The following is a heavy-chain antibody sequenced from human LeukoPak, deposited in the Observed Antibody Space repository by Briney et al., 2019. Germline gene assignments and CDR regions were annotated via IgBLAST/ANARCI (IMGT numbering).Heavy chain of an antibody. CDR3: ARGARGAFDC. CDR2: ISYDGSNK. D-gene: IGHD3-10*01. CDR1: GFTFSSYA. V-gene: IGHV3-30-3*01. Sequence: PGGSLRLSCAASGFTFSSYAMHWVRQAPGKGLEWVAVISYDGSNKYYADSVKGRFTISRDNSKNTLYLQMNSLRAEDTAVYYCARGARGAFDCWGQGTLVTVSS. J-gene: IGHJ4*02.